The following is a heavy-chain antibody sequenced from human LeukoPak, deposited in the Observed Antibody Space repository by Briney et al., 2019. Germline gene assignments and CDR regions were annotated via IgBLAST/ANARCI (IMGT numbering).Heavy chain of an antibody. J-gene: IGHJ4*02. CDR3: ARSDIWGSYRFLDY. V-gene: IGHV4-59*08. CDR2: IYYSGST. D-gene: IGHD3-16*02. CDR1: GGSISSYY. Sequence: SETLSLTCTVSGGSISSYYWSWIRQPPGKGLELIGYIYYSGSTNQNPSLRSRVTISVDTSKNQVSLKLSSVTAADTAVYYCARSDIWGSYRFLDYWGQGALVTVSS.